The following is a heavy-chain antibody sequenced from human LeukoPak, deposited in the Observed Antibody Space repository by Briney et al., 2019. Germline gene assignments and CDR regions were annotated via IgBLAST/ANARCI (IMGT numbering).Heavy chain of an antibody. CDR3: VKIGNIVGATYFDY. CDR2: ISSNGGSR. V-gene: IGHV3-64D*09. D-gene: IGHD1-26*01. CDR1: GFTFRSYA. Sequence: PGGSLTLSCSASGFTFRSYAAHWVPQAPRKGLEYISSISSNGGSRYYADAVKRRFTIYSDNSKNTVSLQMGSLEPEYTAVYYCVKIGNIVGATYFDYWGQGNLVTVS. J-gene: IGHJ4*02.